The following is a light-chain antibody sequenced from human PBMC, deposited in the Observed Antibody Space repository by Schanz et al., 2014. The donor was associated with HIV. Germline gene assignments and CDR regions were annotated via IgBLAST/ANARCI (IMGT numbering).Light chain of an antibody. CDR3: CSYAEGGTYV. Sequence: QSALTQPASVSGSPGQSITISCTGTRNDVGTYNLVSWYQQHPGKAPQLMIYEVTKRPSGVSDRFSGSKSDNTASLTISGLQADDEADYYCCSYAEGGTYVFGTGTKLTVL. CDR1: RNDVGTYNL. J-gene: IGLJ1*01. V-gene: IGLV2-23*02. CDR2: EVT.